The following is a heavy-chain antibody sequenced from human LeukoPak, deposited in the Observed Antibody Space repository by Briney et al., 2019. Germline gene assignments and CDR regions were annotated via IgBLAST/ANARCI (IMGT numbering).Heavy chain of an antibody. J-gene: IGHJ4*02. CDR3: ARADYGDYVLDY. CDR2: IYYTKST. V-gene: IGHV4-39*07. D-gene: IGHD4-17*01. Sequence: SETLSLTCTVSGGSIISSNYYWGWIRQPPGKGLEWIGNIYYTKSTYYNPSLKSRVIISIATSKNQFSLNLSSVTAADTAVYYCARADYGDYVLDYWGQGTLVTVSS. CDR1: GGSIISSNYY.